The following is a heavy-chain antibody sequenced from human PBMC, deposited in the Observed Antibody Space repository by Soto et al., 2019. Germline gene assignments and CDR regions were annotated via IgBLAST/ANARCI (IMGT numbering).Heavy chain of an antibody. V-gene: IGHV3-33*01. CDR1: GFTFSSYG. CDR3: ARPGIAAAGTGGGFDY. CDR2: IWYDGSNK. J-gene: IGHJ4*02. D-gene: IGHD6-13*01. Sequence: GGSLRLSCAASGFTFSSYGMHWVRQAPGKVLEWVAVIWYDGSNKYYADSVKGRFTISKDNSKNTLYLQMNSLRAEDTAVYYCARPGIAAAGTGGGFDYGGQGTLVTVSS.